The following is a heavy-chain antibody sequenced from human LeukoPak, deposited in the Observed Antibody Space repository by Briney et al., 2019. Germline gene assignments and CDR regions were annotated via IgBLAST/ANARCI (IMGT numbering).Heavy chain of an antibody. CDR1: GFTFSSYS. D-gene: IGHD3-3*01. CDR2: ISSSSSYI. V-gene: IGHV3-21*01. J-gene: IGHJ4*02. CDR3: ARTESYDFWSGYYSFFDY. Sequence: PGGSLRLSCAASGFTFSSYSMNWVRQAPGKGLEWVSSISSSSSYIYYADSVKGRFTISRDNAKKSLYLQMNSLRAEDTAVYYCARTESYDFWSGYYSFFDYWGQGTLVTVSS.